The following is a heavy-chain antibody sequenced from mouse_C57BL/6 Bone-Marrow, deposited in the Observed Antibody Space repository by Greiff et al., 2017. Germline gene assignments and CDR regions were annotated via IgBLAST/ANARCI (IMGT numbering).Heavy chain of an antibody. V-gene: IGHV5-2*01. Sequence: EVQLQQSGGGLVQPGESLKLSCESNEYEFPSHDMSWVRKTPEKRLELVAAINSDGGSTYYPDTMERRFILSRDNTKKTLYLQMSSLRSEDTALYYCARQPPTIPHYFDYWGQGTTLTVSS. CDR1: EYEFPSHD. CDR3: ARQPPTIPHYFDY. CDR2: INSDGGST. J-gene: IGHJ2*01. D-gene: IGHD2-12*01.